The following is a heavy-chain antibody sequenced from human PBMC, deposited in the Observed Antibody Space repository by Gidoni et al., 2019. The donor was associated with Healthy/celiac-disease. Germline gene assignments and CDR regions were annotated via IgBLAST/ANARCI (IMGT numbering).Heavy chain of an antibody. CDR2: IYYSGST. D-gene: IGHD5-18*01. J-gene: IGHJ4*02. CDR1: GCSISRSSYY. V-gene: IGHV4-39*01. Sequence: QLQLQESGPGLVKPSETLSLTCPVSGCSISRSSYYWGWIRQPPGKGLEGIGSIYYSGSTYYNPSLKSRVTISVDTSKNQFSLKLSSVTAADTAVYYWARQVELWFDYWGQGTLVTVSS. CDR3: ARQVELWFDY.